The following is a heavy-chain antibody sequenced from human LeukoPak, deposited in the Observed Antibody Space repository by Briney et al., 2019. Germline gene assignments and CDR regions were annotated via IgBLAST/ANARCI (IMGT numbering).Heavy chain of an antibody. Sequence: SETLSLTCTVSGYSIASGYHWGWIRQPPGEGLEWIASMYHTGNTYYNPSLKGRVTISIDTSKNQFSLKLRSVTAADPAVYYCARDGSTWSRVDYWGQGTLVTVSS. V-gene: IGHV4-38-2*02. CDR1: GYSIASGYH. CDR2: MYHTGNT. CDR3: ARDGSTWSRVDY. J-gene: IGHJ4*02. D-gene: IGHD6-13*01.